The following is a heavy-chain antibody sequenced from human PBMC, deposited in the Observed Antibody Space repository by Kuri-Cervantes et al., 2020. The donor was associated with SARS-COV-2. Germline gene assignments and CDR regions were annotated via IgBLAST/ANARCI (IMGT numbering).Heavy chain of an antibody. V-gene: IGHV3-23*01. CDR2: ISDTGDRT. CDR1: RFTFSSYA. J-gene: IGHJ1*01. Sequence: GESLKISCAASRFTFSSYAMSWVRLAPGKGLEWVSIISDTGDRTFYADSVEGRFTISRDNFKNTLSLQMNSLRAEDTALYYCIATPGNVGYFQDWGQGTLVTVSS. CDR3: IATPGNVGYFQD. D-gene: IGHD6-13*01.